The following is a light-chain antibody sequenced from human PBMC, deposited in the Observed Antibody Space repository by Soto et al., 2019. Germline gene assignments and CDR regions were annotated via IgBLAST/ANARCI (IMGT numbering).Light chain of an antibody. CDR1: SRDVGNDNF. CDR2: DVS. CDR3: SSYTSGSVL. J-gene: IGLJ3*02. V-gene: IGLV2-14*01. Sequence: QSALTQPASVSVSPGQSITVSCTGTSRDVGNDNFVSWYQQHPGKAPKVIIYDVSNRPSGVSDRFSASKSGNTASLTISGLQTEDEVVYFCSSYTSGSVLFGGGTKVTVL.